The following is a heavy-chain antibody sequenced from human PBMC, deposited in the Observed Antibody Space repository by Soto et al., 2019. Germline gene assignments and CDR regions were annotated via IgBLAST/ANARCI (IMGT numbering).Heavy chain of an antibody. Sequence: SETLSLTWAVYGGSFSGYYWRWIRQPPGKGLEWIGEINHSGSTNYNPSLKSRVTISVDTSKNQFSLKLSSVTAADTAVYYCARGRGSFRYHFDYWGQGTLVTVSS. V-gene: IGHV4-34*01. CDR3: ARGRGSFRYHFDY. CDR1: GGSFSGYY. CDR2: INHSGST. D-gene: IGHD6-13*01. J-gene: IGHJ4*02.